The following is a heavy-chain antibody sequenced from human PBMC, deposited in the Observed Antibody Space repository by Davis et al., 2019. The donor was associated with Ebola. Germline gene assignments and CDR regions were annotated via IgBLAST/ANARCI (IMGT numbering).Heavy chain of an antibody. CDR2: ISAYNGNT. Sequence: AASVQVSCKASGYTFTSSGISWVRQAPGQGLEWMGWISAYNGNTNYAQKLQGRVTMTTDTSTSTAYMGLRSLRSDDTAVYYCARDQGDAFDIWGQGTMVTVSS. V-gene: IGHV1-18*01. CDR3: ARDQGDAFDI. CDR1: GYTFTSSG. J-gene: IGHJ3*02.